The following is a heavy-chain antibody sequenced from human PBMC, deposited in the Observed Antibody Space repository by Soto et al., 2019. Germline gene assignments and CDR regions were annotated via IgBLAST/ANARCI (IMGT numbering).Heavy chain of an antibody. J-gene: IGHJ5*02. CDR3: ARDFSGGVAAAGTEGDNWFDP. CDR2: IIPIFGTA. CDR1: GGTFSSYA. D-gene: IGHD6-13*01. V-gene: IGHV1-69*13. Sequence: ASVKVSCKASGGTFSSYAISWVRQAPGQGLEWMGGIIPIFGTANYAQKFQGRVTITADESTSTAYMELSSLRSEDTAVYYCARDFSGGVAAAGTEGDNWFDPWGQGTLVTVSS.